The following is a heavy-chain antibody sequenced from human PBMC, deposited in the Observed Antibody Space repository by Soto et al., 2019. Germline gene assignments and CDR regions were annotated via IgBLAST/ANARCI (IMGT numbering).Heavy chain of an antibody. Sequence: SETLSLTCAVYGGSFINYSYSWIRQAPGKGLEWIGEVNHSGKTDYNPSLKSRGTISVDTSKNQFSLKLISVTAADTAVYYCAAMYYDFWSATLNSAYWGQGTPVTVSS. CDR1: GGSFINYS. CDR2: VNHSGKT. CDR3: AAMYYDFWSATLNSAY. D-gene: IGHD3-3*01. V-gene: IGHV4-34*01. J-gene: IGHJ4*02.